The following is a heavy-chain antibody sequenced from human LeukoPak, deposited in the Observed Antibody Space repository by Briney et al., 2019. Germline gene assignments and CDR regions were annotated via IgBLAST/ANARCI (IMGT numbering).Heavy chain of an antibody. CDR3: ASETKIFPWYFDL. V-gene: IGHV3-33*01. CDR2: IWYDGSNK. Sequence: PGGSLRLSCAASGFTFSSYGMHWVRQAPGKGLEWVAVIWYDGSNKYYADSVKGRFTISRDNSKNTLYLQMNSLRAEDTAMYYCASETKIFPWYFDLWGRGTLVTVSS. J-gene: IGHJ2*01. CDR1: GFTFSSYG.